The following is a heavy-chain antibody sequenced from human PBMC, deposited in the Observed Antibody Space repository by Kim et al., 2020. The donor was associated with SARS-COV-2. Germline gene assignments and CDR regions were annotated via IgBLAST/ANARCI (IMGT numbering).Heavy chain of an antibody. D-gene: IGHD6-19*01. V-gene: IGHV6-1*01. Sequence: VKSRITINPDTSKNQFSLQLNSVTPEDTAVYYCARVASGWYVDYYYGMDVWGQGTTVTVSS. CDR3: ARVASGWYVDYYYGMDV. J-gene: IGHJ6*02.